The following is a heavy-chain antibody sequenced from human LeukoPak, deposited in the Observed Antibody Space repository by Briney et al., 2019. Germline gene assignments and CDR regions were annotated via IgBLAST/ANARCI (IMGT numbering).Heavy chain of an antibody. CDR2: ISYGGSKK. D-gene: IGHD1-14*01. V-gene: IGHV3-30*04. J-gene: IGHJ4*02. CDR3: AREQYNSLYFDY. CDR1: GFTFSSFA. Sequence: PGGSLRLSCAASGFTFSSFAMHWVRQAPGKGLEWVAIISYGGSKKNYADSVKGRFTISRDNSKNTLFLQMDSLRGEDTAVYYCAREQYNSLYFDYWGQGTLVTVSS.